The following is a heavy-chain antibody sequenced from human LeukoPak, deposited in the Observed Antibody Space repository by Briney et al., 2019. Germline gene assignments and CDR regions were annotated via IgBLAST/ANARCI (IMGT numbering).Heavy chain of an antibody. Sequence: GGSLRLSCAASGFTFSGYAMSWVRQAPGKGLEWVSGICDSGGRTYYSDSVKGRFTISRDNSKNTLYVQMNSLRAEDTAVYYCAKNAYGDFGSFDPWGRGTLVTVSS. V-gene: IGHV3-23*01. CDR1: GFTFSGYA. D-gene: IGHD4-17*01. J-gene: IGHJ5*02. CDR3: AKNAYGDFGSFDP. CDR2: ICDSGGRT.